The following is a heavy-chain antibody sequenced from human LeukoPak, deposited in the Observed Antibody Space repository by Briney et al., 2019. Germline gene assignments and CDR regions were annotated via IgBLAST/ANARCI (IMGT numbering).Heavy chain of an antibody. V-gene: IGHV1-69*01. CDR2: IIPIFGTA. CDR1: GGTFSSYA. J-gene: IGHJ3*02. D-gene: IGHD3-22*01. Sequence: SVKVSCKASGGTFSSYAISWVRQAPGQGLEWMGGIIPIFGTANYAQKFQGRVTITADESTSTAYMELSSLRSEDTAVYYCARADYYDSTDDAFDIWGQGTMVTVSS. CDR3: ARADYYDSTDDAFDI.